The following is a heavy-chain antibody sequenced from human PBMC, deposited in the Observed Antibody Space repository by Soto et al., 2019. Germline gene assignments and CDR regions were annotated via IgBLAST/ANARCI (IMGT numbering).Heavy chain of an antibody. CDR1: GFTFSSYW. J-gene: IGHJ3*02. D-gene: IGHD3-22*01. CDR2: IKQDGSEK. Sequence: PGGSLRLSCAASGFTFSSYWMSWVRQAPGKGLEWVANIKQDGSEKYYVDSVKGRFTISRDNAKNSLYLQMNSLRAEDTAVYYCARDRYYYDSSGYLDAFDIWGQGXMVTV. CDR3: ARDRYYYDSSGYLDAFDI. V-gene: IGHV3-7*03.